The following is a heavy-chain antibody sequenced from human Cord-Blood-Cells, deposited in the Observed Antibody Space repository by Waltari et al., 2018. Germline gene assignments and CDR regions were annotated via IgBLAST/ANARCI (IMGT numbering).Heavy chain of an antibody. CDR1: GFTVSSNY. D-gene: IGHD3-16*01. Sequence: EVQLVESGGGLIQPGGSLRLYCAASGFTVSSNYMSWVRQAPGKGLGWVSVCYSGRSTYYAHSVKRRFTISRDNSKNTLYLQMNSLSAEDTAVYYCARAWGLFWGQGTLVTVSS. J-gene: IGHJ4*02. CDR2: CYSGRST. V-gene: IGHV3-53*01. CDR3: ARAWGLF.